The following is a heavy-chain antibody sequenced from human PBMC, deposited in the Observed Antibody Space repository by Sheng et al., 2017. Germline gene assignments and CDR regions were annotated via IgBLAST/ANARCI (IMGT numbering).Heavy chain of an antibody. CDR3: ARHDFWSGYYTGDY. D-gene: IGHD3-3*01. Sequence: QVQLQESGPGLVKPSETLSLTCTVSGYSISSGYYWGWIRQPPGKGLEWIGSIYHSGSTYYNPSLKSRVTISVDTSKNQFSLKLSSVTAADTAVYYCARHDFWSGYYTGDYWGQGTLGHRL. V-gene: IGHV4-38-2*02. CDR1: GYSISSGYY. CDR2: IYHSGST. J-gene: IGHJ4*02.